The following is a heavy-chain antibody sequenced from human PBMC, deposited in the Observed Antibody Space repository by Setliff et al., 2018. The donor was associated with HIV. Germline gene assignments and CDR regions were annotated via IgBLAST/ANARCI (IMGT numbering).Heavy chain of an antibody. V-gene: IGHV7-4-1*02. CDR3: ATSISIFGVVSTSAFDI. CDR2: INTNTGSP. D-gene: IGHD3-3*01. J-gene: IGHJ3*02. Sequence: ASVKVSCKSSGYTLSNFGVSWVRQAPGQGLEWMGWINTNTGSPTYAQGFTGRFVFSLDTSVSTAYLQISSLRPEDTAVYYCATSISIFGVVSTSAFDIWGQGTMVTVSS. CDR1: GYTLSNFG.